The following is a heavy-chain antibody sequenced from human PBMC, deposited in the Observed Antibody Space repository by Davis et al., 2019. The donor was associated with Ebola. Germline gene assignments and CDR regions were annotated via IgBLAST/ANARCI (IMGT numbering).Heavy chain of an antibody. CDR3: ATWELSSSWHYFDY. CDR1: GFTFSSYE. D-gene: IGHD6-13*01. CDR2: ISGSGSTI. V-gene: IGHV3-48*03. J-gene: IGHJ4*02. Sequence: GGSLRLSCAASGFTFSSYEMNWIRQAPGKGLEWVSYISGSGSTIFYADSVKGRLTISRDNAKNSLYLQMNSLRDEDTAVYYCATWELSSSWHYFDYWGQGTLVTVSS.